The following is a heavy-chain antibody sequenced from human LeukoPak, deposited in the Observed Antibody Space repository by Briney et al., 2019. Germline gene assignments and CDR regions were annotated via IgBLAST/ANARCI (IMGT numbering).Heavy chain of an antibody. CDR2: IYHSGST. Sequence: SETLSLTCTVSGGSISSYYWSWIRQSPGKGLEWIGSIYHSGSTYYNPSLKSRVTISVDTSKNQFSLKLSSVTAADTAVYYCARRRSGSNKRSFDYWGQGTMVTVSS. CDR1: GGSISSYY. D-gene: IGHD3-3*01. J-gene: IGHJ4*02. V-gene: IGHV4-59*05. CDR3: ARRRSGSNKRSFDY.